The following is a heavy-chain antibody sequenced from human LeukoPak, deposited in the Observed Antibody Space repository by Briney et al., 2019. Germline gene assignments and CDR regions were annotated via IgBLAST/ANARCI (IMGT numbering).Heavy chain of an antibody. V-gene: IGHV1-18*01. J-gene: IGHJ3*02. CDR1: GYTFTSYG. Sequence: ASVKGSCRASGYTFTSYGISWVRQAPGQGLEWMGWISAYNGNTNYAQKLQGRVTMTTDTSTSTAYMELRSLRSDDTAVYYCARDLANYDILTDAFDIWGRGTMVTVSS. CDR2: ISAYNGNT. D-gene: IGHD3-9*01. CDR3: ARDLANYDILTDAFDI.